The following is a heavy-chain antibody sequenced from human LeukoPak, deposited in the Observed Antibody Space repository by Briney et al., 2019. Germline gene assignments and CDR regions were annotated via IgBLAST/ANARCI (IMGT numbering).Heavy chain of an antibody. CDR1: GFTFSSYG. CDR3: ARDKGTYSNEYYFDY. D-gene: IGHD1-26*01. Sequence: GRSLRLSCAASGFTFSSYGMHWVRQAPGKGLEWVAVIWYDGSNKYYADSVKGRFTISRDNSKNTLYLQMNSLRDEDTAVYYCARDKGTYSNEYYFDYWGQGTLVTVSS. J-gene: IGHJ4*02. CDR2: IWYDGSNK. V-gene: IGHV3-33*01.